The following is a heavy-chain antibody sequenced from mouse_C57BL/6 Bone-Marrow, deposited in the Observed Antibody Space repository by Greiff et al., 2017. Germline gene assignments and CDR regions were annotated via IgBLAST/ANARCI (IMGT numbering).Heavy chain of an antibody. Sequence: EVQLQQSGAELVRPGASVKLSCTASGFNIKDDYMHWVKQRPEQGLEWIGWIDPENGDTEYASKFQGKATVTADTSSNTAYLQLSSLTSEDTAVSFCSPYDYYEGWGRGTLVTVSA. CDR1: GFNIKDDY. J-gene: IGHJ3*01. D-gene: IGHD2-4*01. CDR3: SPYDYYEG. CDR2: IDPENGDT. V-gene: IGHV14-4*01.